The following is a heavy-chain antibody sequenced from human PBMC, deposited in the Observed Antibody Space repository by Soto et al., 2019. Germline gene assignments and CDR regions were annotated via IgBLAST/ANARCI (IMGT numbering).Heavy chain of an antibody. CDR1: GFAFGRYW. V-gene: IGHV3-74*01. CDR2: ISPDGTIA. J-gene: IGHJ4*02. Sequence: EVQLVESGGGLVQPGGSLRLSCAASGFAFGRYWMHWVRQPPGKGLVWVSRISPDGTIATQAVSVQGRFTISRDNAKNTLYLQMNSPRAADTAVYYCLRAHSHWNYFADQWGQGTLVTVSS. CDR3: LRAHSHWNYFADQ. D-gene: IGHD1-7*01.